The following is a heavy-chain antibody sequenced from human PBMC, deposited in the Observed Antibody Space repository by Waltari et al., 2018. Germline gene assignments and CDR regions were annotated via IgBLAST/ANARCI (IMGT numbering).Heavy chain of an antibody. Sequence: QVQLQESGPGLVKPSETLSLTCAVSGYSISRGYYWGWIRQPPGKGLEWIASIYHTGSTYYNPSLKRRVTISLDTSKDRFSLKLNSVTAADTAVYYCARGPDYGDYRTPNYYYYGVDVWGQGTTVTVSS. CDR3: ARGPDYGDYRTPNYYYYGVDV. V-gene: IGHV4-38-2*01. J-gene: IGHJ6*02. CDR2: IYHTGST. CDR1: GYSISRGYY. D-gene: IGHD4-17*01.